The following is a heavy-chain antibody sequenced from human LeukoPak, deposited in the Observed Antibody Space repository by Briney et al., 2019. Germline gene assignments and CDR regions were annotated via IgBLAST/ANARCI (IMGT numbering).Heavy chain of an antibody. CDR1: GFTFSSYG. CDR2: IWYDGSNK. CDR3: ARGTGITMIVVSLDY. Sequence: GMSLRLSCAASGFTFSSYGMHWVRQAPGKGLEWVAVIWYDGSNKYYADSVKGRFTISRDNSKNTLYLQMNSLRAEDTAVYYCARGTGITMIVVSLDYWGQGTLVTVSS. J-gene: IGHJ4*02. D-gene: IGHD3-22*01. V-gene: IGHV3-33*01.